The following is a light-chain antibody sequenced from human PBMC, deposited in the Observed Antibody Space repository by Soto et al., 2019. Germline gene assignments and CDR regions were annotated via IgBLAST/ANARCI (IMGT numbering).Light chain of an antibody. CDR2: GAS. CDR3: QQYGGSAMYT. V-gene: IGKV3-20*01. CDR1: QIFSSNY. J-gene: IGKJ2*01. Sequence: EIVLTQSPGTLSLSPGERATLSCRASQIFSSNYLAWYQQKPGQAPRLLIYGASSRATGIPDRFSGSGSGTDFTLTISRLEPEDFAVYYCQQYGGSAMYTFGQGTKLEIK.